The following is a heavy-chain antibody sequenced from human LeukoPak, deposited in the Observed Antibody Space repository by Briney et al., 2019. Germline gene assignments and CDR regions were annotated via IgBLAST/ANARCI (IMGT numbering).Heavy chain of an antibody. Sequence: PGESLKISCQGSGYNFNTYWIAWVRQMPGKGLELMGIIYPSDSDLTYRPSFQGQVTISVDKSINTAYLQWTSLKASDTATYYCARRGTCGGDCRHFDYWGQGTLVTVAS. D-gene: IGHD2-21*02. V-gene: IGHV5-51*01. CDR3: ARRGTCGGDCRHFDY. CDR2: IYPSDSDL. CDR1: GYNFNTYW. J-gene: IGHJ4*02.